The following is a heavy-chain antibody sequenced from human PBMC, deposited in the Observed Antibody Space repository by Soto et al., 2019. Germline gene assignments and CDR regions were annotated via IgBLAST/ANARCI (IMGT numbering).Heavy chain of an antibody. Sequence: QVQLQESGSGLLKPSQTLSLDCSVSGDSLRRGFHHWSWIRQTPGKGLQLIGYIDTNGDTHYDPSLRNRADMSIVTTESRFSLKVTSVTAADTAVYYCARGSVYYCPNDKCGFFFDHWGQGALVTVTS. D-gene: IGHD2-8*01. CDR3: ARGSVYYCPNDKCGFFFDH. J-gene: IGHJ4*02. V-gene: IGHV4-30-4*01. CDR1: GDSLRRGFHH. CDR2: IDTNGDT.